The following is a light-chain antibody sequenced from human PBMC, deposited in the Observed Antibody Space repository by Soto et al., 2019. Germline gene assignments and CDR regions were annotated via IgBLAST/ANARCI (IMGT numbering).Light chain of an antibody. J-gene: IGKJ2*01. CDR2: AAS. Sequence: DTQMTQSPSSLSASVGDRVTITCRASQSINTYLNWYQQKPGEAPNLLIYAASSLQSGVPPRFSGCGSETHFTLTINSLQPEDFATYYCQQTASTPYTFGQGT. CDR1: QSINTY. CDR3: QQTASTPYT. V-gene: IGKV1-39*01.